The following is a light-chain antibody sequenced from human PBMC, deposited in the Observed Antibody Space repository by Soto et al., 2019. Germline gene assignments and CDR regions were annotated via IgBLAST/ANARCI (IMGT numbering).Light chain of an antibody. Sequence: DIQMTQSPLSLSASVGDKVSITCRASQDISDYLHWYQQKPGKAPKLLISAASTLPSGIPSRFSGSGSGTDFTLTISSLHPEDFATYFCHQSYSAPPWTFGPGTKVEIK. CDR3: HQSYSAPPWT. CDR2: AAS. CDR1: QDISDY. J-gene: IGKJ3*01. V-gene: IGKV1-39*01.